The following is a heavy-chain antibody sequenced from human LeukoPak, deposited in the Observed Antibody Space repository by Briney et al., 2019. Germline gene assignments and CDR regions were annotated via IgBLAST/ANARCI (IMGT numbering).Heavy chain of an antibody. D-gene: IGHD5-24*01. CDR2: ILYSGTT. CDR3: ARAGMATIRGFQH. Sequence: SEPLSLTCTVSGGSISPYYWSWIRQTPGKGLEWIGYILYSGTTTNYNPSLKSRVTISVDTSKNQFSLKLSSVTAADTAVYYCARAGMATIRGFQHWGQGTLVTVSS. J-gene: IGHJ1*01. V-gene: IGHV4-59*12. CDR1: GGSISPYY.